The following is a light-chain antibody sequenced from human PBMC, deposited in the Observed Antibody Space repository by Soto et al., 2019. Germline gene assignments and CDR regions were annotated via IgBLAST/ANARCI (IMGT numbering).Light chain of an antibody. V-gene: IGKV1-27*01. CDR1: QDISGH. Sequence: DLQVTQSPSSLSASVGDRVTITCRASQDISGHLAWYQQKPGKVPKLLIYEASTLQSRVPSRFSASGSGTDFTLTISSLQPEDVATYYCQKYNGTPRTFGQGTKVELK. CDR2: EAS. CDR3: QKYNGTPRT. J-gene: IGKJ1*01.